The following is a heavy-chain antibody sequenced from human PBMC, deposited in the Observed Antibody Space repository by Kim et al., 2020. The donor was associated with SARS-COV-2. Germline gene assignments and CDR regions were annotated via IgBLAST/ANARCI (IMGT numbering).Heavy chain of an antibody. D-gene: IGHD6-19*01. J-gene: IGHJ6*02. CDR2: IKQDGSDK. V-gene: IGHV3-7*01. CDR1: GFIFSNFW. Sequence: GGSLRLSCAASGFIFSNFWMSWVRQAPGKGLEWVANIKQDGSDKNYEDSVKGRFTISRDNAKNSLYLQMNSLRADDTAVYYCTRGTSSEHGYYYGLDVWGQGTTVTVSS. CDR3: TRGTSSEHGYYYGLDV.